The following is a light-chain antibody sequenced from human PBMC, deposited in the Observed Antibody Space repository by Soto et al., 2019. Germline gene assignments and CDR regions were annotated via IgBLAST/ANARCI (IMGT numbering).Light chain of an antibody. Sequence: QSVLTQPPSASGTPGQRVTISCSGSGSSIGTNTVNWYRQLPGTAPKLLIYGNNQRPSGVPDRFSGSKSGTSASLGISGLQSEDEPDYYCAAWDGSLNNVLFGGGTKLTVL. CDR2: GNN. CDR1: GSSIGTNT. CDR3: AAWDGSLNNVL. J-gene: IGLJ2*01. V-gene: IGLV1-44*01.